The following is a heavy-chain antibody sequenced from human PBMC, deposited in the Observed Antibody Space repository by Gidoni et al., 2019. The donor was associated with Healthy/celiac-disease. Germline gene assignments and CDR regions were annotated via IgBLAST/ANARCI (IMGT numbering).Heavy chain of an antibody. V-gene: IGHV3-23*01. CDR2: ISGSGGST. CDR1: GFTFSSYA. J-gene: IGHJ5*02. CDR3: AKPHTHLRYFDWSRDNWFDP. D-gene: IGHD3-9*01. Sequence: EVQLLESGGGLVQPGGSLRLSCAASGFTFSSYAMSWVRQAPGKGLEWVSAISGSGGSTYYADSVKGRFTISRDNSKNTLYLQMNSLRAEDTAVYYCAKPHTHLRYFDWSRDNWFDPWGQGTLVTVSS.